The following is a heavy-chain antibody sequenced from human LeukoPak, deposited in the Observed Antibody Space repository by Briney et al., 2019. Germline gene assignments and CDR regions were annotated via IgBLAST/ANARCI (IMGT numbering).Heavy chain of an antibody. CDR3: ARDGIVGANFDY. J-gene: IGHJ4*02. CDR2: IYTSGST. CDR1: GGSISSGSYY. Sequence: SQTLSLTCTVSGGSISSGSYYWSWIRQPAGKGLEWIGRIYTSGSTNYNPSLKSRVTMSVDTSKNQFSLKLSSVTAADTAVYYCARDGIVGANFDYWGQGTLVTVSS. V-gene: IGHV4-61*02. D-gene: IGHD1-26*01.